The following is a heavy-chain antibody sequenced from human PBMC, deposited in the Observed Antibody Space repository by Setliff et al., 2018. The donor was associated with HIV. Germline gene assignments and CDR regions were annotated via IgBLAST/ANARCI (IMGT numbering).Heavy chain of an antibody. V-gene: IGHV4-34*01. J-gene: IGHJ4*02. CDR2: INHSGST. D-gene: IGHD3-22*01. CDR3: ARGLSFYDPGGFDY. Sequence: SQTLSLTCTVSGGSISSYYWSWIRQPPGKGLEWIGEINHSGSTNYNPSLKSRVTISRDMSKNQFSLKLSSVTAADTAVYYCARGLSFYDPGGFDYWGQGTLVTVSS. CDR1: GGSISSYY.